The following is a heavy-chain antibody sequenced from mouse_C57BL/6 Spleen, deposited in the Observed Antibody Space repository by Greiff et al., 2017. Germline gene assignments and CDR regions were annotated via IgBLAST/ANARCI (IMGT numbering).Heavy chain of an antibody. D-gene: IGHD1-1*01. Sequence: EVQLQQSGAELVRPGASVKLSCTASGFNIKDDYMHWVKQRPEQGLEWIGWIDPENGDTEYASKFQGKATITADTPSNTAYLQLSSLTSEDTAVYYCTFYYYGSSYFYYWGQGTTLTVSS. CDR3: TFYYYGSSYFYY. V-gene: IGHV14-4*01. J-gene: IGHJ2*01. CDR1: GFNIKDDY. CDR2: IDPENGDT.